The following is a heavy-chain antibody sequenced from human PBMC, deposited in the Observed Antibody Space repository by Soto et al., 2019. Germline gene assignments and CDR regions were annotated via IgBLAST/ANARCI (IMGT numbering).Heavy chain of an antibody. CDR2: IYHSGST. J-gene: IGHJ5*02. CDR3: LVVAAHNWFDP. D-gene: IGHD2-15*01. CDR1: SGSISSSNW. V-gene: IGHV4-4*02. Sequence: SETLSLTCAVSSGSISSSNWWSWVRQPPGKGLEWIGEIYHSGSTNYNPSLKSRVTISVDKSKNQFSLKLSSVTAADTAVYYCLVVAAHNWFDPWGQGTLVTVSS.